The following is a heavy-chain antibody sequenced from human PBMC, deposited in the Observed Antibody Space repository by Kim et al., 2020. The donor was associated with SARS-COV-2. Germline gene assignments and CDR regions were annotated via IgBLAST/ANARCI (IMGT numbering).Heavy chain of an antibody. CDR3: AKKRHIVVVTAWLDY. Sequence: GGSLRLSCAASGFTFSSYAMSWVRQAPGKGLEWVSAISGSGGSTYYADSVKGRFTISRDNSKNTLYLQMNSLRAEDTAVYYCAKKRHIVVVTAWLDYWGQGTLVTVSS. J-gene: IGHJ4*02. V-gene: IGHV3-23*01. CDR2: ISGSGGST. D-gene: IGHD2-21*02. CDR1: GFTFSSYA.